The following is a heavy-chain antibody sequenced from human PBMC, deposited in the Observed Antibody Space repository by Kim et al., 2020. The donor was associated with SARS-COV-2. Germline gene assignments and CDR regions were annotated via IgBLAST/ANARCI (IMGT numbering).Heavy chain of an antibody. CDR3: AKLKTTSCSSAMAV. J-gene: IGHJ6*02. CDR1: GFTFSTFA. CDR2: MSANGGTT. D-gene: IGHD2-2*01. V-gene: IGHV3-23*01. Sequence: GGSLRLSCAASGFTFSTFAMSWVRQAPGKGLEWVSCMSANGGTTYYADSVTGPVYISGDETQNTLYLQVNSLRGEDTAVYYCAKLKTTSCSSAMAVVGQG.